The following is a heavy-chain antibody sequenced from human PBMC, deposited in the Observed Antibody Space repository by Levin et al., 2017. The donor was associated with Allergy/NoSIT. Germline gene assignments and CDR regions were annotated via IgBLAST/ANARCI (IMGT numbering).Heavy chain of an antibody. CDR2: ISYDGSNK. D-gene: IGHD3-22*01. CDR3: ARDYYYDSSGYYYRPYYYYGMDV. CDR1: GFTFSSYA. Sequence: AGGSLRLSCAASGFTFSSYAMHWVRQAPGKGLEWVAVISYDGSNKYYADSVKGRFTISRDNSKNTLYLQMNSLRAEDTAVYYCARDYYYDSSGYYYRPYYYYGMDVWGQGTTVTVSS. V-gene: IGHV3-30*04. J-gene: IGHJ6*02.